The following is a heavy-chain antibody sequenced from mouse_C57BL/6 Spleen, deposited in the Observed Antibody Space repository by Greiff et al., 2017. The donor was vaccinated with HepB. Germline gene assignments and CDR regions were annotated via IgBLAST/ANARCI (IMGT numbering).Heavy chain of an antibody. CDR3: ASGYSLY. J-gene: IGHJ2*01. V-gene: IGHV14-1*01. D-gene: IGHD1-1*01. Sequence: EVQVVESGTELVRPGASVKLSCTASGFNIKDYYMHWVQQRPEQGLEWIGRIDPEDGDTEYAPKFQGKATVTADTSSNTAYLQLSSLTSEDTAVYYCASGYSLYWGQGTTLTVSS. CDR2: IDPEDGDT. CDR1: GFNIKDYY.